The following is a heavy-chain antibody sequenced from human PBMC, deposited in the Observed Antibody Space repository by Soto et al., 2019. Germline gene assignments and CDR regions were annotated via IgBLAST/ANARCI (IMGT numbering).Heavy chain of an antibody. J-gene: IGHJ4*02. Sequence: QMQLVQSGPEVKKPGTSVKVSCKAPTFTFTSSAVQWVRQARGQRLEWIGWIVVGSGNTKYAQNFQERVTITRDMSSGTAYLKLSSLRSEDTAVDYWATNREVATSYFDYWGQGTLLTVSS. CDR3: ATNREVATSYFDY. V-gene: IGHV1-58*01. CDR1: TFTFTSSA. CDR2: IVVGSGNT. D-gene: IGHD2-15*01.